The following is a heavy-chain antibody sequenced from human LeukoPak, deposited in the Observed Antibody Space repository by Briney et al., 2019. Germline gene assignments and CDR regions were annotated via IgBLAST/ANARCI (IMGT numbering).Heavy chain of an antibody. CDR1: GFMFSSNW. CDR3: AGSPWDGIRGVGLDYLDY. D-gene: IGHD1-26*01. CDR2: IKEDGTET. J-gene: IGHJ4*02. Sequence: PGGSLRLSCAASGFMFSSNWMSWVRLAPGKGLEWVANIKEDGTETYYVDSVKGRFTISRDNAKNSLYLQMNSLRVEDTAIYYCAGSPWDGIRGVGLDYLDYWGRGTLVTVSS. V-gene: IGHV3-7*03.